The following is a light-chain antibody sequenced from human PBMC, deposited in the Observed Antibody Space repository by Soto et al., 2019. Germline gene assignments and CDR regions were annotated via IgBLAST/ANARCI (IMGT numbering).Light chain of an antibody. J-gene: IGLJ1*01. CDR2: EVS. Sequence: QSALTQPASVSGSPGQSITISCTGTSSDVGGYNYVSWYQHNPGKVPKLMSYEVSNRPSGVVNRFSGSKSGNTASLTISGLQAEDEADYYCSSFTSSSTQVFGTGTKLTVL. CDR1: SSDVGGYNY. CDR3: SSFTSSSTQV. V-gene: IGLV2-14*01.